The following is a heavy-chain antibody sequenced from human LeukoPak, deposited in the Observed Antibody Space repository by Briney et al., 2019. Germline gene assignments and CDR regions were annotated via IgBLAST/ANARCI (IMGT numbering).Heavy chain of an antibody. Sequence: PGGSLRLSCAASGFTFSSYAMSWVRQAPGKGLEWVSAISGSGGSTYYADSVKGRFTISRDNSKNTLYLQMNSLRAEDTAVYYCAKDLEKSLPTMYYFDYWGQGTLVTVSS. D-gene: IGHD5-12*01. CDR1: GFTFSSYA. CDR2: ISGSGGST. V-gene: IGHV3-23*01. CDR3: AKDLEKSLPTMYYFDY. J-gene: IGHJ4*02.